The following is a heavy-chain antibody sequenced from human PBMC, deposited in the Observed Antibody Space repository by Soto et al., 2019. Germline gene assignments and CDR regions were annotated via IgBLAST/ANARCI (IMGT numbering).Heavy chain of an antibody. CDR2: ISSSSSYI. V-gene: IGHV3-21*01. J-gene: IGHJ4*02. CDR3: ARDGRYSYGFDY. CDR1: GFTFSSYS. Sequence: EVQLVESGGGLVKPGGSLRLSCAASGFTFSSYSMNWVRQAPGKGLEWVSSISSSSSYIYYADSVKGRFTISRDNAKNSLYLQMSSLRAEDTAVYYCARDGRYSYGFDYWGQGTLVTVSS. D-gene: IGHD5-18*01.